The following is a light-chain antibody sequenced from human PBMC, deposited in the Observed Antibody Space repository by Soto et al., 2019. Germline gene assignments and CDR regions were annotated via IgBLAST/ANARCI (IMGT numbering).Light chain of an antibody. CDR2: GTS. V-gene: IGKV3-20*01. CDR1: RSVSSTY. CDR3: HQYGGSPGT. Sequence: DIVLTQSPGTLSLSPGERATLSCRASRSVSSTYLAWYQHKPGQAPRLLIYGTSSRATGIPDRFSGSGSGKNFRLNISRLEAEDFAVYYCHQYGGSPGTFGGGTKVEIK. J-gene: IGKJ4*01.